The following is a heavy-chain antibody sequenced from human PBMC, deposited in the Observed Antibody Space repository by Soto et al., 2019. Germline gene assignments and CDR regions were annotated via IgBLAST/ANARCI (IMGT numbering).Heavy chain of an antibody. CDR3: ARDMTAINDYYYGMDV. J-gene: IGHJ6*02. V-gene: IGHV1-2*04. D-gene: IGHD2-21*02. CDR1: GYTFTGYY. Sequence: SLTLSCKASGYTFTGYYMHWVRQAPGQGVEWMGWINPNSGGTNYAQKFQGWVTMTRDTSISTAYMELSRLRSDDTAVYYCARDMTAINDYYYGMDVWGQGTTVTVSS. CDR2: INPNSGGT.